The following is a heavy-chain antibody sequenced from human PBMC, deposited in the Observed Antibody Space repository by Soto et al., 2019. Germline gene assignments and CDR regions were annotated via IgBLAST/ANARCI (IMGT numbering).Heavy chain of an antibody. CDR2: ISYDGSNK. J-gene: IGHJ6*02. CDR3: AKDGVPAAIFSYYGMDV. V-gene: IGHV3-30*18. Sequence: GGSLRLSCAASGFTFSSYGMHWVRQAPGKGLEWVAVISYDGSNKYYADSVKGRFTISRDNSKNTLYLQMNSLRAEDTAVYYCAKDGVPAAIFSYYGMDVWGQGTTVTVSS. CDR1: GFTFSSYG. D-gene: IGHD2-2*02.